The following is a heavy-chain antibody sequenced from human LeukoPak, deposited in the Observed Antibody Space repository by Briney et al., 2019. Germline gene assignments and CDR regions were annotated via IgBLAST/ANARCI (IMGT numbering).Heavy chain of an antibody. CDR1: GGSINSYF. J-gene: IGHJ3*02. V-gene: IGHV4-4*07. CDR3: GRSPLGVGPHVIDM. CDR2: IYASGSS. Sequence: SETLSLTCTVSGGSINSYFWSWTRQPAGKGLEWIGRIYASGSSNYNPSLESQVTMSVDTSKNQFSLNLASVTAADTAVYYCGRSPLGVGPHVIDMWGQGTMVTVSS. D-gene: IGHD2/OR15-2a*01.